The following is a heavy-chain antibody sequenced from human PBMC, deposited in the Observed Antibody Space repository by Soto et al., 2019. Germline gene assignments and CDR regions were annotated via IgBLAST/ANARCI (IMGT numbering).Heavy chain of an antibody. CDR3: AALEYDFWSGYPSGMDV. J-gene: IGHJ6*02. D-gene: IGHD3-3*01. CDR2: IVVGSGNT. CDR1: GFTFTSSA. V-gene: IGHV1-58*01. Sequence: QMQLVQTGPEVKKPGTSVKVSCKASGFTFTSSAVQWVRQARGQRLEWIGWIVVGSGNTNYAQKFQERVTITRDMSTITAYMELSSLRSEDTAVYYCAALEYDFWSGYPSGMDVWGQGTTVTVSS.